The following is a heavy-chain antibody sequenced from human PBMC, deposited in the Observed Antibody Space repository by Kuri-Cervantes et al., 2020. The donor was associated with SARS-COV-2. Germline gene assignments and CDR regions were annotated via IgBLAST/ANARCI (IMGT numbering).Heavy chain of an antibody. Sequence: SVKVSCKAPGGTFSTHAINWVRQAPGQGLEWMGTVIPMFGTTHHAQRFQGRLMMTADTSTSIAYMTLSSLRSDDTAVYYCARDRGVEARWEGDYYHVMDVWGPGTTVTVSS. D-gene: IGHD1-26*01. CDR1: GGTFSTHA. CDR2: VIPMFGTT. V-gene: IGHV1-69*06. CDR3: ARDRGVEARWEGDYYHVMDV. J-gene: IGHJ6*02.